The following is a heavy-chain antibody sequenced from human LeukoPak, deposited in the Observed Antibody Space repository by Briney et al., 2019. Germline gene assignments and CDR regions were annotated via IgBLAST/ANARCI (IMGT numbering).Heavy chain of an antibody. J-gene: IGHJ6*03. CDR2: ISAYNGNT. Sequence: ASVKVSCKASGYTFTSYGISWVRQAPGQGLDWMGWISAYNGNTNYAQKLQGRVTMTTDTSTSTAYMELRSLRSDDTAVYYCARAPGYCSSTSCSKYYYYYYMDVWGKGTTVTVSS. CDR1: GYTFTSYG. D-gene: IGHD2-2*01. CDR3: ARAPGYCSSTSCSKYYYYYYMDV. V-gene: IGHV1-18*01.